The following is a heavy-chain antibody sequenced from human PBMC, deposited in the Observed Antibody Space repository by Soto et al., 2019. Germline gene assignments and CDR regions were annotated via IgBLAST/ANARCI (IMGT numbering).Heavy chain of an antibody. D-gene: IGHD2-8*01. CDR2: ISYDGSNK. CDR3: AKCGYCTNGVCYYYYYMDV. CDR1: GFTFSSYG. V-gene: IGHV3-30*18. Sequence: GGSLRLSCAASGFTFSSYGMHWVRQAPGKGLEWVAVISYDGSNKYYADSVKGRFTISRDNSKNTLYLQMNSLRAEDTAVYYCAKCGYCTNGVCYYYYYMDVWGKGTTVTVSS. J-gene: IGHJ6*03.